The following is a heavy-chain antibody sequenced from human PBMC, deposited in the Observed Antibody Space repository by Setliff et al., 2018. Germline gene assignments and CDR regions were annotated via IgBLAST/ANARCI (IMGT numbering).Heavy chain of an antibody. Sequence: SETLSLTCTVSGGSISPYYWSWIRQSPGKGLEWIGYIYHSGYTNYNPSLKSRVTISVDTSKNQLSLNLNSVTAADTAVYYCARGKIRITMIVVPTGGAFDIWGQGTMVTVSS. CDR3: ARGKIRITMIVVPTGGAFDI. CDR2: IYHSGYT. CDR1: GGSISPYY. D-gene: IGHD3-22*01. J-gene: IGHJ3*02. V-gene: IGHV4-59*01.